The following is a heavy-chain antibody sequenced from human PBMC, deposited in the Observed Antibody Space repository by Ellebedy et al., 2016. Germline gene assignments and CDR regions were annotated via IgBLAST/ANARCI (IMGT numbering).Heavy chain of an antibody. J-gene: IGHJ5*02. D-gene: IGHD2-15*01. CDR3: ARGVGSGWFDP. CDR1: GFTVSTNY. CDR2: IFSDGNT. Sequence: GGSLRLSCAASGFTVSTNYMKWVRQAPGKGLEWVSAIFSDGNTYYAASVKGRFTISRDNFKNTLYLQMNSLRAEDTAVYYCARGVGSGWFDPWGQGTLVTVSS. V-gene: IGHV3-53*01.